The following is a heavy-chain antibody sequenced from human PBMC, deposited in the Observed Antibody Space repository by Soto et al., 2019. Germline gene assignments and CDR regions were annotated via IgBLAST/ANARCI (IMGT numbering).Heavy chain of an antibody. J-gene: IGHJ4*02. CDR2: INHSGST. CDR3: ARGGSTASRQPKKFDY. V-gene: IGHV4-34*01. D-gene: IGHD2-2*01. CDR1: GGYFSGYY. Sequence: SETLSLTCAVYGGYFSGYYWSWIRQPPGKGLEWIGEINHSGSTNYNPSLKSRVTISVDTSKNQFSLKLSSVTAADTAVYYCARGGSTASRQPKKFDYWGQGTLVTVSS.